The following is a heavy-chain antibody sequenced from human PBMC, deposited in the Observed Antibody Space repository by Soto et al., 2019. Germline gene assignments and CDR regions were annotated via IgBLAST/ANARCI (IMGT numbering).Heavy chain of an antibody. V-gene: IGHV3-15*07. CDR2: IKSESDGGTT. J-gene: IGHJ4*02. D-gene: IGHD3-16*02. Sequence: PGGSLRLSCAASGFTFSNAWMNWVRQAPGKGLEWVGRIKSESDGGTTAYAAPVKGRFTISRDDSKNTVYLQMNSLRTEDTALYYCMTDRQYRPAYWGQGTQVTVSS. CDR3: MTDRQYRPAY. CDR1: GFTFSNAW.